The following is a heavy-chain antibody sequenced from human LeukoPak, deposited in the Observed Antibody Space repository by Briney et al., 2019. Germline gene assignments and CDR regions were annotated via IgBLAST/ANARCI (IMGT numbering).Heavy chain of an antibody. D-gene: IGHD6-25*01. V-gene: IGHV4-31*03. J-gene: IGHJ4*02. CDR1: GVSISSGGYY. CDR3: ASQAATTEEPFDF. Sequence: SETLSLTCTVSGVSISSGGYYWSWIRQHPGKGLEWIGYIYYSGSSYYNPSLKSRIAMSVDTSKNQFSLELSSVTAADTAVYYCASQAATTEEPFDFWGQGTLVTVSS. CDR2: IYYSGSS.